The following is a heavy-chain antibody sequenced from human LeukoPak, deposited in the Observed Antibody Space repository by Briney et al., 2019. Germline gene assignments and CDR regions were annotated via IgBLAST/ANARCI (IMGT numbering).Heavy chain of an antibody. J-gene: IGHJ3*02. V-gene: IGHV3-21*01. CDR1: GFTFSSYS. Sequence: PGGSLRLSCAASGFTFSSYSMNWVRQAPGKGLEWVSSISSSSSYIYYADLVKGRFTISRDNAKNSLYLQMNSLRAEDTAVYYCARDLGYKDYVSAFDIWGQGTMVTVSS. CDR3: ARDLGYKDYVSAFDI. D-gene: IGHD5-24*01. CDR2: ISSSSSYI.